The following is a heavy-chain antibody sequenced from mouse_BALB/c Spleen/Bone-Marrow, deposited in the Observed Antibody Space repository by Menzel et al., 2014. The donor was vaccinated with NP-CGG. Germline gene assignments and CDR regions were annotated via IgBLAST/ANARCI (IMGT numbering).Heavy chain of an antibody. Sequence: QVHVKQSGPELVRPGASVKMSCKASDYTFTSNWMHWVKQRPGQGLEWIGMIDPSNSETRLNQKFKDKATLNVDKSSNTAYMHLSSLTSEDSAVYYCARTFQPRRAMDYWGQGSSVTVSS. J-gene: IGHJ4*01. V-gene: IGHV1S127*01. D-gene: IGHD6-1*01. CDR3: ARTFQPRRAMDY. CDR1: DYTFTSNW. CDR2: IDPSNSET.